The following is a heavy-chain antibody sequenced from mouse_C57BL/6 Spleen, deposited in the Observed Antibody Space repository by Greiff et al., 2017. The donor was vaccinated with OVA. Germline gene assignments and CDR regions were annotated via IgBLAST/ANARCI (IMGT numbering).Heavy chain of an antibody. CDR2: IYPGDGDT. Sequence: QVQLQQSGPELVKPGASVKISCKASGYAFSSSWMNWVKQRPGKGLEWIGGIYPGDGDTNYNGKFKGKATLTADKSSSTTYMQLSSLTSEDSAVYFCARHQLTGTCFDYWGQGTTLTVSS. J-gene: IGHJ2*01. V-gene: IGHV1-82*01. D-gene: IGHD4-1*01. CDR3: ARHQLTGTCFDY. CDR1: GYAFSSSW.